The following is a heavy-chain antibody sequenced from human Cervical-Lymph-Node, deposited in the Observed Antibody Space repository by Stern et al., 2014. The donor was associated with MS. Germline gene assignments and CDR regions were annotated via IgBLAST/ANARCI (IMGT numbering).Heavy chain of an antibody. Sequence: VQLVESGGGVVQPGRSLRLSCAASGFTFSSYGMHWVRQAPGKGLEWVAVIWYDRSNKYYADSVKGRFTISRDNSKNTLYLQMNSLRAEDTAVYYCARSSSPSPYYYYGMDVWGQGTTVTVSS. V-gene: IGHV3-33*01. CDR2: IWYDRSNK. J-gene: IGHJ6*02. CDR1: GFTFSSYG. D-gene: IGHD6-13*01. CDR3: ARSSSPSPYYYYGMDV.